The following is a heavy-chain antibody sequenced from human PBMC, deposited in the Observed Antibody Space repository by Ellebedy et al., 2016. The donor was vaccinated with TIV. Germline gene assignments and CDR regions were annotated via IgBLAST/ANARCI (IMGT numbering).Heavy chain of an antibody. Sequence: SETLSLTCAVYGGSFSDYYWSWIRQPPGKGLEWIGEVNHSGKTNYNPSLKSRVPISGDTSKNQFSLKLNSVTAADTSVYYCASEFSAIWFGESLSGMDVWGQGTTVTVSS. CDR1: GGSFSDYY. CDR2: VNHSGKT. J-gene: IGHJ6*02. CDR3: ASEFSAIWFGESLSGMDV. D-gene: IGHD3-10*01. V-gene: IGHV4-34*01.